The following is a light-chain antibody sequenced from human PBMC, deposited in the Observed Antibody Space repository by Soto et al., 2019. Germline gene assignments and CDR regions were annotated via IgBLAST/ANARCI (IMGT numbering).Light chain of an antibody. CDR3: LQDYTYPRT. V-gene: IGKV1-6*01. J-gene: IGKJ4*01. Sequence: IQRTQSRWCLSASVGDRVTITCRASQSITTYLNWYRQKPGKAPELLIYAASILQSGVPSRFSGSGSGTDFTLTITSLQPEDFAIYYCLQDYTYPRTFGGGTKVDIK. CDR2: AAS. CDR1: QSITTY.